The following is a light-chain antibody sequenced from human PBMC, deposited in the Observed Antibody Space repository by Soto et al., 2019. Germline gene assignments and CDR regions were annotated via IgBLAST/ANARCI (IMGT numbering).Light chain of an antibody. J-gene: IGKJ1*01. V-gene: IGKV1-5*01. CDR2: DAS. CDR3: QQYNSYSPT. Sequence: DIQMTQSPSTLSATSGDRVTITCRASQSISAWLAWYQQKPGKAPKLLIYDASNLESGVPSRFSGSGYGTEFTLTISSLHTDDFATYYCQQYNSYSPTFGQGTKVDIK. CDR1: QSISAW.